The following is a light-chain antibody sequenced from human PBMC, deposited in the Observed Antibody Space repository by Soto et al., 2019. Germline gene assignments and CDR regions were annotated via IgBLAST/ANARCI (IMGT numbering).Light chain of an antibody. CDR1: QSISYY. J-gene: IGKJ3*01. CDR3: QQLFMYPPT. Sequence: EIVLTQSPATLSLSPGERATLSCRASQSISYYLAWYQQKPGQAPRLLIYDASNRATGIPARFSGSGSGTDFTLTISSLQPEDFATYYCQQLFMYPPTFGPGTKVDIK. CDR2: DAS. V-gene: IGKV3-11*01.